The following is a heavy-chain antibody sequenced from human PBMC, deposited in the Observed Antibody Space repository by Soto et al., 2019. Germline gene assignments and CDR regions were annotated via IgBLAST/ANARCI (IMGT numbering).Heavy chain of an antibody. CDR2: ISGSGGST. V-gene: IGHV3-23*01. CDR3: AKVPRPLTIAAAGSSFYY. J-gene: IGHJ4*02. D-gene: IGHD6-13*01. CDR1: GFTFSSYA. Sequence: SLRLSCAASGFTFSSYAMSLVRQAPGKGLEWVSAISGSGGSTYYADSVKGRFTISRDNSKNTLYLQMNSLRAEDTAVYYCAKVPRPLTIAAAGSSFYYWGQGTLVTVSS.